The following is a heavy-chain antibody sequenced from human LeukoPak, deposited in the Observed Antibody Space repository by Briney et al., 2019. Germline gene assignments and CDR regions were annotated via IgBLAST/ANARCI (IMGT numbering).Heavy chain of an antibody. CDR2: ISYDGSNK. CDR3: ASLQRGYSYGPSNY. V-gene: IGHV3-30*03. J-gene: IGHJ4*02. CDR1: GFTFSSYG. Sequence: PGGSLRLSCAASGFTFSSYGMHWVRQAPGKGLEWVAVISYDGSNKYYADSVKGRFTISRDNSKNTLYLQMNSLRAEDTAVYYCASLQRGYSYGPSNYWGQGTLVTVSS. D-gene: IGHD5-18*01.